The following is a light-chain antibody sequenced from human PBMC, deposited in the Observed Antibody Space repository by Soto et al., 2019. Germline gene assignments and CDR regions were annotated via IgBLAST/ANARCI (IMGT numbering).Light chain of an antibody. V-gene: IGKV3-20*01. CDR2: GAS. J-gene: IGKJ1*01. CDR3: QQYGDSPRT. Sequence: THSPATLSVSPWQRSTLSSRASQSVSRKLAWYQQTRGQAPRLLIYGASTRATGVPNRFSGSGSGADFTLTISRLEPGDFAVYYCQQYGDSPRTFGQGTKVDNK. CDR1: QSVSRK.